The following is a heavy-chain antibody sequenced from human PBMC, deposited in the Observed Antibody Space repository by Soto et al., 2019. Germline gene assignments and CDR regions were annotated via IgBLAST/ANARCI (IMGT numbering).Heavy chain of an antibody. J-gene: IGHJ6*03. D-gene: IGHD2-15*01. CDR1: GFRLSDSA. Sequence: EVQLLESGGGLVQPGGSLRLSCAASGFRLSDSAVSWVRQAPGKGLEWVSSLTVTGDSAFYSDSVKGRFTISRDISKSTLYLQMNSLRAEDTAVYYCAKNGCSYPACYPYYYYVDAWGRGTTVTVSS. CDR3: AKNGCSYPACYPYYYYVDA. V-gene: IGHV3-23*01. CDR2: LTVTGDSA.